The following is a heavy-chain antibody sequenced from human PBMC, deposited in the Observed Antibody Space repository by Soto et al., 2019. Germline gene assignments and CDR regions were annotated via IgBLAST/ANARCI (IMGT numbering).Heavy chain of an antibody. CDR1: GFPFWTYS. CDR3: ARGGAMGVDY. D-gene: IGHD1-26*01. Sequence: EVKLLESGGGLVQPGGSMRLSCEASGFPFWTYSMSWVRQAPRKGLEWVSRIYFDGITTNYADSVKGRLTVSRDNAKNTVYLHVNTLRDEDTAVYYCARGGAMGVDYWGQGTLVTVSS. CDR2: IYFDGITT. V-gene: IGHV3-74*02. J-gene: IGHJ4*02.